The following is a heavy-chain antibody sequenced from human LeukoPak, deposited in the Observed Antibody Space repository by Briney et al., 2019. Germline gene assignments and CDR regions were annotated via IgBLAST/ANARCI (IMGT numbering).Heavy chain of an antibody. CDR1: GFTFDDYA. CDR2: ISWNSGRI. J-gene: IGHJ5*02. D-gene: IGHD3-22*01. V-gene: IGHV3-9*01. Sequence: GGSLRLSCAASGFTFDDYAMHWVRQAPGKGLEWVSGISWNSGRIGYADSVKRRFTISRDNAKISLYLQMNSLRAEDTALYYCARAGSSGYFRWRPNWFDPWGQGTLVTVSS. CDR3: ARAGSSGYFRWRPNWFDP.